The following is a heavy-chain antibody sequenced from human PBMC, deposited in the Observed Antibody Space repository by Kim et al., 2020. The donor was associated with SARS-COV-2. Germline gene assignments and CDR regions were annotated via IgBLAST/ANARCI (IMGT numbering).Heavy chain of an antibody. CDR1: GYTFTSYA. J-gene: IGHJ6*02. CDR2: INAGNGNT. Sequence: ASVKVSCKASGYTFTSYAMHWVRQAPGQRLEWMGWINAGNGNTKYSQKFQGRVTITTDTSASTAYMELSSLRSEDTAVYSCARFLLGQQLGYYYYYGMDVWGQGTTVTVSS. CDR3: ARFLLGQQLGYYYYYGMDV. V-gene: IGHV1-3*01. D-gene: IGHD6-13*01.